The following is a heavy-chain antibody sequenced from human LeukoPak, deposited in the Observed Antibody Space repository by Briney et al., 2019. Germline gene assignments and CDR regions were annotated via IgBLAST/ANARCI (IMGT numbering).Heavy chain of an antibody. CDR1: GYTFTGYY. J-gene: IGHJ6*03. D-gene: IGHD1-26*01. CDR3: ARVVGAAYYYNYNYMAV. Sequence: ASVKVSCKASGYTFTGYYMHWVRQAPGQGLEWMGWINPNSGGTNYAQKFQGRVTMTRDTSISTAYMELSRLRSDDTAVYYCARVVGAAYYYNYNYMAVWGKGTRVTVSS. CDR2: INPNSGGT. V-gene: IGHV1-2*02.